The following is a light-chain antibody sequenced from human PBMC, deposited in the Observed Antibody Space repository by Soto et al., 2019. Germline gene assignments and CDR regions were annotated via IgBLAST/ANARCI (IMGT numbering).Light chain of an antibody. V-gene: IGKV1-5*01. CDR2: DAS. Sequence: DIQMTQSPSSLSASVGDRATITCRASQGISSWLAWYQQKPGKAPELLIYDASTLESGVPSRFSGSGSGTEFSLTISSLQPDDFATFYCQQYSSFSRTFGQGTKVDI. CDR1: QGISSW. CDR3: QQYSSFSRT. J-gene: IGKJ1*01.